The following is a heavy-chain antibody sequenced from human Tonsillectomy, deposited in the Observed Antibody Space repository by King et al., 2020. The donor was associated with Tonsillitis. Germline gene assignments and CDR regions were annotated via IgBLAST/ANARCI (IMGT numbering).Heavy chain of an antibody. D-gene: IGHD1-1*01. CDR3: ARVWKYFDY. CDR2: INHSGST. CDR1: GGSFSGYY. Sequence: VQLPQWGAGLLKPSETLSLTCAVYGGSFSGYYWSWIRQPPGKGLEWIGEINHSGSTNYNPSLKSRVTISVDTSKNQFSLKLSSVTAADTAVYYCARVWKYFDYWGQGTLVTVSS. V-gene: IGHV4-34*01. J-gene: IGHJ4*02.